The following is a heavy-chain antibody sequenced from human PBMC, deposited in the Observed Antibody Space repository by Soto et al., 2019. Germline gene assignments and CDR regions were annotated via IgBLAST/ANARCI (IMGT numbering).Heavy chain of an antibody. CDR3: ARVVGAKHYYYGMDV. D-gene: IGHD1-26*01. CDR2: INHGGST. J-gene: IGHJ6*02. Sequence: KPSETLSLTCAVYGGSFSGYYWSWIRQPPGKGLEWIGEINHGGSTNYNPSLKSRVTISVDTSKNQFSLKLSSVTAADTAVYYCARVVGAKHYYYGMDVWGQGTTVTVSS. V-gene: IGHV4-34*01. CDR1: GGSFSGYY.